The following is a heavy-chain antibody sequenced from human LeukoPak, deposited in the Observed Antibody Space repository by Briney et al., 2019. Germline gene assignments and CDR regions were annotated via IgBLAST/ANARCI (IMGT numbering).Heavy chain of an antibody. CDR3: ARDKGDIVVVPAAIDSIAFDY. V-gene: IGHV3-11*01. J-gene: IGHJ4*02. Sequence: GGSLRLSCAASGFTFSDYYMSWIRQAPGKGLEWVSYISSSGSTIYYADSVKGRFTISRDNAKNSLYLQMNSLRAEDTAVYYCARDKGDIVVVPAAIDSIAFDYWGQGTLVTVSS. CDR2: ISSSGSTI. CDR1: GFTFSDYY. D-gene: IGHD2-2*01.